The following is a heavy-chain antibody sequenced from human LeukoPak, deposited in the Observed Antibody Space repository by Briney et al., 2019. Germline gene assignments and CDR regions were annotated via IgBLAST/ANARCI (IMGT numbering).Heavy chain of an antibody. CDR3: ARDTPYDILTGSNNWFDP. CDR2: ISAYNGNT. J-gene: IGHJ5*02. V-gene: IGHV1-18*04. D-gene: IGHD3-9*01. CDR1: GYTFTSYG. Sequence: GASVEVSCKASGYTFTSYGISWVRQAPGQGLEWMGWISAYNGNTNYAQKLQGRVTMATDTSTSTAYMELRSLRSDDTAVYYCARDTPYDILTGSNNWFDPWGQGTLVTVSS.